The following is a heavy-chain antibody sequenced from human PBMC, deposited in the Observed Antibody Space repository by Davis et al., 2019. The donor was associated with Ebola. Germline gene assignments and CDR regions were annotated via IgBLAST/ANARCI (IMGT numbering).Heavy chain of an antibody. CDR2: INSGSIFI. D-gene: IGHD4-23*01. V-gene: IGHV3-21*01. CDR3: ANFGTSSGNN. Sequence: PGGSLRLSCAASGFTFSRYAMSWVRQAPGKGLEWVASINSGSIFINYADSVKGRFTISRDNAKNSLFLQMNSLRAEDTAVYYCANFGTSSGNNWGQGTLVTVSS. CDR1: GFTFSRYA. J-gene: IGHJ4*02.